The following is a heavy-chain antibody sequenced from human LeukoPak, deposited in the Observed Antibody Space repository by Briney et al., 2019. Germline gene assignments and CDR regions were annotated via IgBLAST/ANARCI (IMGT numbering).Heavy chain of an antibody. J-gene: IGHJ5*02. CDR2: ISGSGGST. Sequence: GGSLRLSCAASGFTFSSYAMSWVRQAPGKGLEWVSAISGSGGSTYYADSLKGRFTISRDSSENTLYLQMNSLSAEDTAMYYCAKSSYGSGTALDLWGQGTLVTVSS. V-gene: IGHV3-23*01. CDR1: GFTFSSYA. D-gene: IGHD3-10*01. CDR3: AKSSYGSGTALDL.